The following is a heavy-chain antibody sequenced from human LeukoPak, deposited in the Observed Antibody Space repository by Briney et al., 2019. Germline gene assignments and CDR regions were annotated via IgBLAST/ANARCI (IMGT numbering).Heavy chain of an antibody. D-gene: IGHD2-2*01. CDR3: ARDGLGYCSSTSCFPGGWFDP. V-gene: IGHV3-48*03. Sequence: GGSLRLSCAASGFTFSSYEMNWVRQAPGKGLEWVSYISSSGSTIYYADSVKGRFTISRDYAKNSLYLQMNSLRAEDTAVYYCARDGLGYCSSTSCFPGGWFDPWGQGTLVTVSS. J-gene: IGHJ5*02. CDR1: GFTFSSYE. CDR2: ISSSGSTI.